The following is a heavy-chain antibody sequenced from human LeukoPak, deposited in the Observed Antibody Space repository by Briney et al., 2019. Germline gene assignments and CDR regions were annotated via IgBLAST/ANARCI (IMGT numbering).Heavy chain of an antibody. CDR2: IVVGSGNT. D-gene: IGHD3-22*01. CDR1: GFTFTSSA. CDR3: AADPPPAHDSSGYEWNFDY. V-gene: IGHV1-58*01. Sequence: GASVKVSCKASGFTFTSSAVQWVRQARGQRLEWIGWIVVGSGNTNYAQKFQERVTITRDMSTSTAYMELSSLRSEDTAVYYCAADPPPAHDSSGYEWNFDYWGQGTLVTVSS. J-gene: IGHJ4*02.